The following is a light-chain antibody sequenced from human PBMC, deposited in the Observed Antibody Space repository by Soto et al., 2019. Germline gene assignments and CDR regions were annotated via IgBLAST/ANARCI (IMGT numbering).Light chain of an antibody. J-gene: IGLJ1*01. CDR3: FSHRGGDSHV. CDR1: SSDVGAYNY. V-gene: IGLV2-14*01. Sequence: QSALTQPASVSLSPGQSITISCTGTSSDVGAYNYVSWYQQYPGKAPKLMIYGVTNRPSGVSNRFSGSKTGNTASLTISGLQAEDEADYYCFSHRGGDSHVFGTGTKVTVL. CDR2: GVT.